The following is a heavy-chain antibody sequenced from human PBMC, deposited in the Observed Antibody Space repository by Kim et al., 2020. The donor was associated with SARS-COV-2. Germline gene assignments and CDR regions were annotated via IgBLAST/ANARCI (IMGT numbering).Heavy chain of an antibody. CDR1: GGSISSGGYY. Sequence: SETLSLTCTVSGGSISSGGYYWSWIRQHPGKGLEWIGYIYYSGSTYYNPSLKSRVTISVDTSKNQFSLKLSSVTAADTAVYYCAREERGKRDFWSGYSYNWFDPWGQGTLVTVSS. J-gene: IGHJ5*02. V-gene: IGHV4-31*03. D-gene: IGHD3-3*01. CDR2: IYYSGST. CDR3: AREERGKRDFWSGYSYNWFDP.